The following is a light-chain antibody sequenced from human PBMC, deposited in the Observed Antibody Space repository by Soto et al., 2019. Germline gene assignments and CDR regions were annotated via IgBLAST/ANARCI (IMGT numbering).Light chain of an antibody. CDR3: SSYTSSSTLNV. CDR2: DVS. CDR1: SSDVGGYNY. J-gene: IGLJ1*01. V-gene: IGLV2-14*01. Sequence: QSALTQPASVSGSPGQSITISCTGTSSDVGGYNYVSWYQQHPGKAPKLMIYDVSNRPSGVSNRFSGSKSGNTASLTISVLQAEDEADYYCSSYTSSSTLNVFGTGNKVTVL.